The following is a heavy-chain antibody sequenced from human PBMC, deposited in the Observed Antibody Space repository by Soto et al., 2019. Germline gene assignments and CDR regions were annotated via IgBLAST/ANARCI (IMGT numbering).Heavy chain of an antibody. Sequence: SLRLSCAASGFTFSRYAMHWVRQAPGKGLEWVAVIWYDGSVKYYADSVKGRFTISRDNAKNTLYLQMSSLRVEDAAVYYCATYGYGPTDYWGQGTLVTVSS. D-gene: IGHD5-18*01. J-gene: IGHJ4*02. CDR2: IWYDGSVK. V-gene: IGHV3-33*03. CDR3: ATYGYGPTDY. CDR1: GFTFSRYA.